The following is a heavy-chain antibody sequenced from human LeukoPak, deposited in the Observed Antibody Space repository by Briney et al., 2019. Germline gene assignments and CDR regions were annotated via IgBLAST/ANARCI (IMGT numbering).Heavy chain of an antibody. Sequence: VASVKVSCKASGGTFSSYAISRVRQAPGQGLEWMGGIIPIFGTANYAQKFQGRVTITTDESTSTAYMELSSLRSEDTAVYYCASYSSSWEPFFDYWGQGTLVTVSS. CDR1: GGTFSSYA. J-gene: IGHJ4*02. V-gene: IGHV1-69*05. CDR2: IIPIFGTA. D-gene: IGHD6-13*01. CDR3: ASYSSSWEPFFDY.